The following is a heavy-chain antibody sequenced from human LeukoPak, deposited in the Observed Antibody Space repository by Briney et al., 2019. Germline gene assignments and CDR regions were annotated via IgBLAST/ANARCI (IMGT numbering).Heavy chain of an antibody. CDR1: GGSISSSSYY. Sequence: PSETLSLTCTVSGGSISSSSYYWGWIRQPPGKGLEWIGSIYYSGSTYYNPSLKSRVTISVDTSKNQFSLKLSSVTAADTAAYYCARHESGSGWYTGGAFDIWGQGTMVTVSS. J-gene: IGHJ3*02. D-gene: IGHD6-19*01. V-gene: IGHV4-39*01. CDR3: ARHESGSGWYTGGAFDI. CDR2: IYYSGST.